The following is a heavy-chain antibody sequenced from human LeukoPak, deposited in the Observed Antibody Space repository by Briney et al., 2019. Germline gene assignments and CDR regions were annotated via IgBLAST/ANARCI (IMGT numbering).Heavy chain of an antibody. CDR2: IYYRGST. CDR3: ARGGDYGDLRYFDY. CDR1: GGSINNYY. V-gene: IGHV4-59*01. D-gene: IGHD4-17*01. Sequence: SETLSLTCTVSGGSINNYYWSWLRQPPGKGLEGIGYIYYRGSTNYNPSLKRRVTFSVDTSKNQFSLKLNSVTAADTAVYYCARGGDYGDLRYFDYWGQGTLVTVSS. J-gene: IGHJ4*02.